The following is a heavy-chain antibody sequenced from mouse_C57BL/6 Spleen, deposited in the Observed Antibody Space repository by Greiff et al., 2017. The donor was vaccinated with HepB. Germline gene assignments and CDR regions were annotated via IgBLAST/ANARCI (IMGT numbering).Heavy chain of an antibody. Sequence: VQLQQSGAELARPGASVKLSCKASGYTFTSYGISWVKQRTGQGLEWIGEIYPRSGNTYYNEKFKGKATLTADKSSSTAYMELRSLTSEDSAVYFCARRQAWFDYWGQGTLVTVSA. CDR3: ARRQAWFDY. CDR2: IYPRSGNT. V-gene: IGHV1-81*01. CDR1: GYTFTSYG. J-gene: IGHJ3*01. D-gene: IGHD6-1*01.